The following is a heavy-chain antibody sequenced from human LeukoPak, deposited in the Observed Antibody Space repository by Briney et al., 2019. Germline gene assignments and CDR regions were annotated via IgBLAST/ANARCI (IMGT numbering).Heavy chain of an antibody. D-gene: IGHD5-18*01. V-gene: IGHV3-30*03. J-gene: IGHJ4*02. CDR1: EFTFSNYG. Sequence: GGSLRLSCAASEFTFSNYGMHWVRQAPGKGLEWVAVTSYDGSNKYYADSVKGRFTISRDNSKNTLYLQMDSLRAEDTAVYYCARCNIGYRYGCDYWGQGTLVTVSS. CDR3: ARCNIGYRYGCDY. CDR2: TSYDGSNK.